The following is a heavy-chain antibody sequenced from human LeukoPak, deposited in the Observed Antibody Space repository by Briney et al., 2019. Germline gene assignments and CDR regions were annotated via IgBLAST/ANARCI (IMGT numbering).Heavy chain of an antibody. V-gene: IGHV3-7*01. D-gene: IGHD2-21*01. Sequence: GGSLRLSCAASGFTFSSYSMNWVRQAPGKGLEWVASIQKDGSQKYYLESVKGRFTISRDNTKNSLYLHMSSLRADDTAVYFCATVAGYFDYWGQGTLVTVSS. CDR2: IQKDGSQK. J-gene: IGHJ4*02. CDR1: GFTFSSYS. CDR3: ATVAGYFDY.